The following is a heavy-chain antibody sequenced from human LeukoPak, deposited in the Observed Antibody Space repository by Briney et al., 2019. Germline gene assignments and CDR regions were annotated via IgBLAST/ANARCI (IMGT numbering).Heavy chain of an antibody. CDR1: GFTFDDYA. CDR3: AKDLSPRGNGGCFDL. CDR2: ISWNSGSI. Sequence: PGRSLRLSCAASGFTFDDYAMHWVRQAPGMGLEWVSGISWNSGSIGYADSVKGRFTISRDNAKNSLYLQMNSLRAEDTALYYCAKDLSPRGNGGCFDLWGRGTLVTVSS. V-gene: IGHV3-9*01. D-gene: IGHD2-8*01. J-gene: IGHJ2*01.